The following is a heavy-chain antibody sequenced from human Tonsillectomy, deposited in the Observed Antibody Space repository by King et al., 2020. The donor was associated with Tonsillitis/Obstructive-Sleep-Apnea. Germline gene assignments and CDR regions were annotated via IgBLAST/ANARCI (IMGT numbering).Heavy chain of an antibody. V-gene: IGHV3-48*03. D-gene: IGHD1-26*01. Sequence: VQLVESGGGLVQPGGSLRLSCAASGFIFSSYEMNWVRQAPGKGLEWVSYISSRGSTIYYADSVKGRFTISRDNAKNSLYLQMNSLRAEDTAVYYCARGPPLGAQTPYYYYGMDVWGQGTTVTVSS. CDR1: GFIFSSYE. CDR3: ARGPPLGAQTPYYYYGMDV. CDR2: ISSRGSTI. J-gene: IGHJ6*02.